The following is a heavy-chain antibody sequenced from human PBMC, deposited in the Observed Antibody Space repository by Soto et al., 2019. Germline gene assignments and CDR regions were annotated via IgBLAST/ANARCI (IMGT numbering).Heavy chain of an antibody. V-gene: IGHV1-3*01. CDR1: GYTFTSYA. CDR3: ARMVAKMGGMDV. CDR2: INAGNGNT. Sequence: QVQLVQSGAEVKKPGASVKVSCKASGYTFTSYAMHWVRQAPGQRLEWIGWINAGNGNTKYSQKFQGRVTITRDTSASTAYTELSSLRSDDTAVYYCARMVAKMGGMDVWGQGTTVTVSS. J-gene: IGHJ6*02. D-gene: IGHD2-15*01.